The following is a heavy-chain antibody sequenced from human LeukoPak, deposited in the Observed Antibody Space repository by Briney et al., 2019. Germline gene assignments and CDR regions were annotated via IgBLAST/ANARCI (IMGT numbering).Heavy chain of an antibody. CDR3: ARGSPYLSSSRGPFFDY. D-gene: IGHD2-2*02. CDR2: IKKDGSEK. Sequence: GGSLRLSCAASGFTFSSYWMSWVRQAPGKGLEWVANIKKDGSEKYYVDSVKGRFTISRDNAKSSLYLQMNSLRAEDTAVYYCARGSPYLSSSRGPFFDYWGQGTLVTVSS. CDR1: GFTFSSYW. J-gene: IGHJ4*02. V-gene: IGHV3-7*01.